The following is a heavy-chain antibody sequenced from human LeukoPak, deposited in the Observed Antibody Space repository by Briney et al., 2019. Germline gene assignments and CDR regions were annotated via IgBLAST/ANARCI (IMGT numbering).Heavy chain of an antibody. CDR1: GGSISSPDW. CDR3: ARARSRDGYNFLPPHFES. CDR2: IYHIGSG. V-gene: IGHV4-4*01. D-gene: IGHD5-24*01. Sequence: PSETLSLTCTVSGGSISSPDWWSWVRQPPGKGLEWIGEIYHIGSGNYNPSLKSRVTISVDKSKDQFSLKLSSVTAADTAVYCCARARSRDGYNFLPPHFESWGQGTLVTVSS. J-gene: IGHJ4*02.